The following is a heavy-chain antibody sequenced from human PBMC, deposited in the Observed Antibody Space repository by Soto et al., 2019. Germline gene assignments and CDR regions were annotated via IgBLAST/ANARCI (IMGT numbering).Heavy chain of an antibody. J-gene: IGHJ4*02. CDR1: GFTFSSYA. CDR2: ISGSGGST. Sequence: GGSLRLSCAASGFTFSSYAMSWVRQAPGKGLEWVSAISGSGGSTYYADSVKGRFTISRDNAKNTLYLQMNSLRAEDTAVYYCAKHIAAAGNFDYWGQGTLVTVS. V-gene: IGHV3-23*01. D-gene: IGHD6-13*01. CDR3: AKHIAAAGNFDY.